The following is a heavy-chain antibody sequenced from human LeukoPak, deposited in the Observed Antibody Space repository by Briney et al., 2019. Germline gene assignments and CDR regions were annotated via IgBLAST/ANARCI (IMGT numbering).Heavy chain of an antibody. J-gene: IGHJ5*02. V-gene: IGHV4-38-2*02. CDR3: ARDLEGYDYGDYLRWFDP. Sequence: SETLSLTCAVSGYSISSGYYWGWIRQPPGKGLEWIGSIYHSGSTYYNPSLKSRVTISVDTSKNQFSLKLSSVTAADTAVCYCARDLEGYDYGDYLRWFDPWGQGTLVTVSS. CDR1: GYSISSGYY. CDR2: IYHSGST. D-gene: IGHD4-17*01.